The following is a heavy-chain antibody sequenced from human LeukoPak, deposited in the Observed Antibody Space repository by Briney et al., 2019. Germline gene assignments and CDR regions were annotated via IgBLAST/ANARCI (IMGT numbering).Heavy chain of an antibody. CDR1: GGSISSSNW. D-gene: IGHD6-13*01. CDR3: ARVSSSWYQDWYFDL. CDR2: IYHSGST. V-gene: IGHV4-4*02. J-gene: IGHJ2*01. Sequence: PSGTLSLTCAVSGGSISSSNWWSWVRQPPGKGLEWIGEIYHSGSTNYNPSLKSRVTISVDKSKNQFSLKLSSVTAADTAVYYCARVSSSWYQDWYFDLWGRGTVVTVSS.